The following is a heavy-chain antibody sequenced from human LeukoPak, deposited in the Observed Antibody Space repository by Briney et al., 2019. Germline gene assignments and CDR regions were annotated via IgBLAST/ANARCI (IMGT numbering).Heavy chain of an antibody. D-gene: IGHD3-9*01. V-gene: IGHV1-8*01. Sequence: GASVKVSCKASGYTFTSYDINWVRQATGQGLEWMGWMNPNSGNTGYAQKFQGRVTMTRNTSISTAYMELSSLRSEDTAVHYCARGVTYYDILTGYFSPSGGPFDYWGQGTLVTVSS. CDR1: GYTFTSYD. CDR3: ARGVTYYDILTGYFSPSGGPFDY. CDR2: MNPNSGNT. J-gene: IGHJ4*02.